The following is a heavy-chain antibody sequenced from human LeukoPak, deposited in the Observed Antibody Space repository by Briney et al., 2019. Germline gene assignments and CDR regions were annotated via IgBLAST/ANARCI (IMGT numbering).Heavy chain of an antibody. Sequence: GGSLRLSCAASGFTFSSYSMNWVRQAPGKGLEWVSSISSSSSYIYYADSLKGRFTISRHNAKNSLYLQMNSLRAEDTAVYYCARVPAGVIGMKDAFDIWGQGTMVTVSS. J-gene: IGHJ3*02. CDR2: ISSSSSYI. V-gene: IGHV3-21*01. D-gene: IGHD3-16*02. CDR3: ARVPAGVIGMKDAFDI. CDR1: GFTFSSYS.